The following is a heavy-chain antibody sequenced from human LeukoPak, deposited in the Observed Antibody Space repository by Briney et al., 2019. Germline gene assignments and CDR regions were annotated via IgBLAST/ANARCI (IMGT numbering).Heavy chain of an antibody. D-gene: IGHD2-2*01. CDR3: ARERVYCSSTSCYPSYFDY. V-gene: IGHV1-69*13. Sequence: SVKVSCKASGGTFSSYAISWVRQAPGQGLEGMGGIIPIFGTANYAQKFQGRVTITADESTSTAYMELSSLRSEDTAVYYCARERVYCSSTSCYPSYFDYWGQGTLVTVSS. CDR2: IIPIFGTA. J-gene: IGHJ4*02. CDR1: GGTFSSYA.